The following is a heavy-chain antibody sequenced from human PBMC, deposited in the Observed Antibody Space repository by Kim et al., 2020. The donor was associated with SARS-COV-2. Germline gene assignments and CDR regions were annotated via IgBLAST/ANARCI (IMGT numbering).Heavy chain of an antibody. CDR2: INHSGST. V-gene: IGHV4-34*01. CDR1: GGSFSGYY. Sequence: SETLSLTCAVYGGSFSGYYWSWIRQPPGKGLEWIGEINHSGSTNYNPSLKSRVTISVDTSKNQFSLKLSSVTAADTAVYYCASANRTAAFDIWGQGTMVTVSS. J-gene: IGHJ3*02. D-gene: IGHD7-27*01. CDR3: ASANRTAAFDI.